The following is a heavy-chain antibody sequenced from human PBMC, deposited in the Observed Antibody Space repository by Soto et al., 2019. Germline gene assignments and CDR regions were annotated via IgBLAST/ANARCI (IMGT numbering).Heavy chain of an antibody. Sequence: SEPLSLTAPVSGDPISGFYWTWVRQPPGKGREWVGYVVSSGSTNYNPSLKSRVTLSVDTSENQFPLKLPSLPAADTAVYYCARGGYCSSTTGWRIGYFEYWGPGTLGTVSS. J-gene: IGHJ4*02. CDR2: VVSSGST. CDR1: GDPISGFY. V-gene: IGHV4-59*01. D-gene: IGHD2-2*03. CDR3: ARGGYCSSTTGWRIGYFEY.